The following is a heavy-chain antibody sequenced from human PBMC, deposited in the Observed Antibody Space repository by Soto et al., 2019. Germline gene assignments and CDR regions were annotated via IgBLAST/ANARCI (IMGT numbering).Heavy chain of an antibody. J-gene: IGHJ6*03. D-gene: IGHD5-12*01. CDR3: ARESGGATATLDYYYFDMDV. V-gene: IGHV1-2*04. Sequence: QVQLVQSGAEVRKPGASVTVSCRSSGDSFNDYYIHWVRQAPGQGFEWMGWINPNGGVTKYAQKFQGWGSMTRDTSISTVYMQLSRVRSDDTAVYYCARESGGATATLDYYYFDMDVWGTGTTVTVSS. CDR1: GDSFNDYY. CDR2: INPNGGVT.